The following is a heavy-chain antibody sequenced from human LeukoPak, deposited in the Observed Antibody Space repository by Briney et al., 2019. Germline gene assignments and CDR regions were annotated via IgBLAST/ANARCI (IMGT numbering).Heavy chain of an antibody. J-gene: IGHJ5*02. Sequence: SVKVSCKASGGTFSSYAISWVRQTPGQGLEWMGGIIPIFGTANYAQKFQGRVTITTDESTSTAYMELSSLRSEDTAVYYCARGGVVVVAATGGWFDPWGQGTLVTVSS. CDR1: GGTFSSYA. V-gene: IGHV1-69*05. D-gene: IGHD2-15*01. CDR2: IIPIFGTA. CDR3: ARGGVVVVAATGGWFDP.